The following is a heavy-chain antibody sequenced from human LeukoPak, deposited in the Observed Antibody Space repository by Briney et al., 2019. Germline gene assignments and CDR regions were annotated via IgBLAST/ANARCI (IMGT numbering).Heavy chain of an antibody. CDR1: GFTFSHYW. J-gene: IGHJ4*02. Sequence: GGSLRLSCAVSGFTFSHYWMNWVRQAPGKGLEWVASIKQGGSEKYYVDSVKGRFTISRDNAKNSLYLQMNSLRAEDTAVYFCVMSDYWGQGILVTVSS. V-gene: IGHV3-7*05. CDR2: IKQGGSEK. CDR3: VMSDY.